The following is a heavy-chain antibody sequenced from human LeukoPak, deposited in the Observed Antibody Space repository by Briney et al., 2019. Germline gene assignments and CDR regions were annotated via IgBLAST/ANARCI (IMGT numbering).Heavy chain of an antibody. D-gene: IGHD3-22*01. CDR2: IIPIFGTA. CDR1: GGTFSSYA. Sequence: GASVNVSCKASGGTFSSYAISWVRQAPGQGLEWMGGIIPIFGTANYAQKFQGRVTITADESTNTAYMELSSLRSDDTAVYYCARCIPTTMINYFDHWGQGTLVTVSP. CDR3: ARCIPTTMINYFDH. V-gene: IGHV1-69*13. J-gene: IGHJ4*02.